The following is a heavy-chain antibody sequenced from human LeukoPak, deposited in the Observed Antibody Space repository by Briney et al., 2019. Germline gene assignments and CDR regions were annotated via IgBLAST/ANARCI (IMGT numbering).Heavy chain of an antibody. V-gene: IGHV3-11*04. CDR3: ARAYHDAFDI. CDR1: RLTHSDYY. D-gene: IGHD2-2*01. Sequence: GESLRLSCAASRLTHSDYYMGWIRQAPRNALEWLSYISSSGSSVYYAESLKGRFTISRDNTKNSLYLQMNSPRAEDTAEYYCARAYHDAFDIWGQGTMVTVSS. J-gene: IGHJ3*02. CDR2: ISSSGSSV.